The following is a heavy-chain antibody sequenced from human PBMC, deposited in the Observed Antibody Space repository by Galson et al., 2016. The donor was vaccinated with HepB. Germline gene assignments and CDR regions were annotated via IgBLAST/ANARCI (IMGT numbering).Heavy chain of an antibody. V-gene: IGHV3-23*01. D-gene: IGHD2-8*01. CDR2: ISAGGDGA. CDR3: AKETAAIGVPLFDH. Sequence: SLRLSCAASGFTFNNYAMSWVRQTPGKGLVLVSGISAGGDGAYYADFVKGRFTISRDNSKNTVYLQMNSLTAEDTAIYYCAKETAAIGVPLFDHWGQGTLLTVSS. J-gene: IGHJ4*02. CDR1: GFTFNNYA.